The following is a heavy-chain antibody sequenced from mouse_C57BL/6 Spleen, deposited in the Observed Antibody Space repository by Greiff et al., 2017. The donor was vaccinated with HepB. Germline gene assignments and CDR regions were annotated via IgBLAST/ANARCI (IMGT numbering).Heavy chain of an antibody. J-gene: IGHJ1*03. CDR3: ARDGATVVDWYFDV. CDR1: GFTFSSYA. CDR2: ISDGGSYT. Sequence: VQLKESGGGLVKPGGSLKLSCAASGFTFSSYAMSWVRQTPEKRLEWVATISDGGSYTYYPDNVKGRFTISRDNAKNNLYLQMSHLKSEDTAMYYCARDGATVVDWYFDVWGTGTTVTVSS. D-gene: IGHD1-1*01. V-gene: IGHV5-4*01.